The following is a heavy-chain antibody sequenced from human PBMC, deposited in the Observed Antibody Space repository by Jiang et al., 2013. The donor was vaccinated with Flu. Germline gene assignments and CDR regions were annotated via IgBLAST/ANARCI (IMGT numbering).Heavy chain of an antibody. V-gene: IGHV4-61*01. CDR3: ARGYYDFWTTSENWFDP. J-gene: IGHJ5*02. CDR2: IYYSGST. D-gene: IGHD3-3*01. Sequence: PGLVKPSQTLSLTCTVSGGSISSGSYYWSWIRQSPGKGLEWIGYIYYSGSTKYNPSLKSRVTISIDKSKKQFSLKLSSVTAADTAIYYCARGYYDFWTTSENWFDPWGQGTLVTVPS. CDR1: GGSISSGSYY.